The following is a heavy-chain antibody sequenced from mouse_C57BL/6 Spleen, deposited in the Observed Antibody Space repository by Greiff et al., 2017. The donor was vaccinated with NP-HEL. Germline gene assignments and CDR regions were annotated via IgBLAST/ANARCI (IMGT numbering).Heavy chain of an antibody. J-gene: IGHJ1*03. D-gene: IGHD1-1*01. Sequence: EVKLMESGGGLVKPGGSLKLSCAASGFTFSDYGMHWVRQAPEKGLEWVAYISSGSSTIYYADTVKGRFTISRDNAKNTLFLQMTSLRSEDTAMYYCARPYYYGSRGYFDVWGTGTTVTVSS. CDR1: GFTFSDYG. V-gene: IGHV5-17*01. CDR2: ISSGSSTI. CDR3: ARPYYYGSRGYFDV.